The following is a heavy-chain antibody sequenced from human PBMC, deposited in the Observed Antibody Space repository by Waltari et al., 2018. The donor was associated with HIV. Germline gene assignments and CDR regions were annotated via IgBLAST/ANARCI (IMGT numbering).Heavy chain of an antibody. V-gene: IGHV4-34*01. J-gene: IGHJ4*02. CDR2: INHSGST. CDR1: GGSFSGYS. D-gene: IGHD4-4*01. Sequence: QVQLQQWGAGLLKPSETLSLTCAVYGGSFSGYSWSWTRQHPGKGLEWIGEINHSGSTNYNPSLKSRVTISVDTSKNQFSLKLSSVTAADTAVYYCARRGQLHEGSTVTHFDYWGQGTLVTVSS. CDR3: ARRGQLHEGSTVTHFDY.